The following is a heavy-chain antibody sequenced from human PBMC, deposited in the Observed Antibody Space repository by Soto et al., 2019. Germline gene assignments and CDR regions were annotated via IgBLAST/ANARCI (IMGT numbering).Heavy chain of an antibody. J-gene: IGHJ4*02. Sequence: QLQLVQSGAEVKKPGSSVKVSCKASGGFVRSDPISWVRQAPGQGPEGIGGIIPVFGSPAYAEKFQGRVTITADESSRTAYLELTSLKSEDTAVYFCAKGEGQWELPLWGQGTQVTVSS. CDR1: GGFVRSDP. CDR2: IIPVFGSP. CDR3: AKGEGQWELPL. V-gene: IGHV1-69*01. D-gene: IGHD1-26*01.